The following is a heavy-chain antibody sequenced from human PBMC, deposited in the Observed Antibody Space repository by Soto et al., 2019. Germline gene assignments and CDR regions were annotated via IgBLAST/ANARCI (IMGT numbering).Heavy chain of an antibody. CDR1: GFTFSNYA. V-gene: IGHV3-30-3*01. CDR2: ISYDGSDN. Sequence: QVQLVESGGGVVQPGRSLRLSCAVSGFTFSNYAMHWVRQAPGKGLEWVAVISYDGSDNYYADSVKGRFTISRDNFKNTLYPQMNRLRAEDTAVYYCARDGTTAAAAGFDYWGQGTLVTVSS. J-gene: IGHJ4*02. CDR3: ARDGTTAAAAGFDY. D-gene: IGHD6-13*01.